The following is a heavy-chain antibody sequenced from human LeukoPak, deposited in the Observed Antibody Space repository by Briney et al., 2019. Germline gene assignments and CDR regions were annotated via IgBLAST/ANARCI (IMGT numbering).Heavy chain of an antibody. J-gene: IGHJ4*02. CDR2: IGTAGDT. CDR3: ARSPSYSSSWYALDS. D-gene: IGHD6-13*01. CDR1: GINFSGYD. Sequence: SGGSLRLSCEASGINFSGYDMHWVRQATGKGLEWVSAIGTAGDTYYSDSVRGRFTISRENAKNSLDLQMHSLRAGDTAVYYCARSPSYSSSWYALDSWGQGTLVTVSS. V-gene: IGHV3-13*01.